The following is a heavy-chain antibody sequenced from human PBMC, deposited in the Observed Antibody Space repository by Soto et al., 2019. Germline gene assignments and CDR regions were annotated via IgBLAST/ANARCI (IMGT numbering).Heavy chain of an antibody. CDR2: ISAYNGDT. CDR1: GYTFTSYG. D-gene: IGHD6-13*01. Sequence: QVQLVQSGVEVKKPGASVKVSCKASGYTFTSYGISWVRQAPGQGLEWMGWISAYNGDTNYAQKFQGRVTMTTDTSTTTDYMELRSLRSDDTAVYYCARDGGYYSFDYWGQGTLVTVSS. V-gene: IGHV1-18*01. J-gene: IGHJ4*02. CDR3: ARDGGYYSFDY.